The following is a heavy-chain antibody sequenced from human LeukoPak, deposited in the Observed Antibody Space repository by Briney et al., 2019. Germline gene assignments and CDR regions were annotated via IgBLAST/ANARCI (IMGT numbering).Heavy chain of an antibody. Sequence: SVKVSCKASGGTFSSYAISWVRQAPGQGLEWMGGIIPIFGTANYAQKFQGRVTITADKSTSTAYMELSSLRSEDTAVYYCASFSTKYSSSWQYYFDYWGQGTLVTVSS. CDR3: ASFSTKYSSSWQYYFDY. V-gene: IGHV1-69*06. CDR2: IIPIFGTA. D-gene: IGHD6-13*01. CDR1: GGTFSSYA. J-gene: IGHJ4*02.